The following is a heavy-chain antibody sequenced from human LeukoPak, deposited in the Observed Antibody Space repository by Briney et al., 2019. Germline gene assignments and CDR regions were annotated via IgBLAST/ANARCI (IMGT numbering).Heavy chain of an antibody. J-gene: IGHJ6*03. Sequence: GGSLRLSCAASGFTFSSYGMHWVRQAPGKGLEWVAFIRYDGSNKYYADSVKGRFTISRDNSKNTLYLQMNSLRAEDTAVYYCAKELDGYNYCYYHYMDVWGKGTTVTISS. D-gene: IGHD5-24*01. CDR1: GFTFSSYG. CDR3: AKELDGYNYCYYHYMDV. CDR2: IRYDGSNK. V-gene: IGHV3-30*02.